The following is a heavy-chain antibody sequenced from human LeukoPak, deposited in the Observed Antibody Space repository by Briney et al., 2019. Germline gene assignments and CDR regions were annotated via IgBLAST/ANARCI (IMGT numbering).Heavy chain of an antibody. CDR2: ISGSGGST. CDR3: AEDSGSYYNY. J-gene: IGHJ4*02. Sequence: GGSLRLSCAASGFTFSSYGMSWVRQAPGKGLEWVSAISGSGGSTYYADSVKGRFTISRDNSNNRLYLQMNSLRAEDKAVYYCAEDSGSYYNYWGQGTLVTVSS. V-gene: IGHV3-23*01. D-gene: IGHD1-26*01. CDR1: GFTFSSYG.